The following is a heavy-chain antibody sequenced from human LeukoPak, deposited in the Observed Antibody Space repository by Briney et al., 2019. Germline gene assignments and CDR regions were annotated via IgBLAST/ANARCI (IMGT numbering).Heavy chain of an antibody. CDR3: ARVGFWGNIVVVPAAINRIDY. D-gene: IGHD2-2*02. CDR1: GYTFTSCG. J-gene: IGHJ4*02. V-gene: IGHV1-18*01. CDR2: ISAYNGNT. Sequence: GASVKVSCKASGYTFTSCGISWVRQAPGQGLEWMGWISAYNGNTNYAQKLQGRVTTTTDTSTSIAYMELRSLRSDDTAVYYCARVGFWGNIVVVPAAINRIDYWGQGTLVTVSS.